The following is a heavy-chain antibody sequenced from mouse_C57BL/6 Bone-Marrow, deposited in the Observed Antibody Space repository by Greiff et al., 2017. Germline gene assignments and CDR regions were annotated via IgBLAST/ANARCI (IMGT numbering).Heavy chain of an antibody. V-gene: IGHV5-6*02. CDR1: GFTFSSYG. D-gene: IGHD1-1*01. CDR3: ARHLTTVRFAY. Sequence: EVMLVEPGGDLVKPGGSPKLSCAASGFTFSSYGMSWVRQTPDKRLEWVATISSGDSYTYYPDSVKGRFTISRDNAKNTLYLQMSSLKSEDTAMYYCARHLTTVRFAYWGQGTLVTVSA. CDR2: ISSGDSYT. J-gene: IGHJ3*01.